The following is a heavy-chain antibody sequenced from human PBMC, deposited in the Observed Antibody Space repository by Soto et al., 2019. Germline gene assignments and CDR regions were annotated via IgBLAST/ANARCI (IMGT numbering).Heavy chain of an antibody. J-gene: IGHJ6*03. V-gene: IGHV1-2*04. CDR3: ARGHYYYYYMDV. CDR2: INPNSGGT. Sequence: ASVKVSCAASGYTFTGYYMHWVRQAPGQGLEWMGWINPNSGGTNYAQKFQGWVTMTRDTSISTAYMELSRLRSDDTAVYYCARGHYYYYYMDVWGKGTTVTVSS. CDR1: GYTFTGYY.